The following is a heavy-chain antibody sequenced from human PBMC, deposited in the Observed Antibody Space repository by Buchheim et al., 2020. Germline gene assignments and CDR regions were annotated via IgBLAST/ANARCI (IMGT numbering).Heavy chain of an antibody. D-gene: IGHD2-2*01. CDR1: GGSISSSSYY. CDR3: ARQRLNVVVPAARGYFDY. V-gene: IGHV4-39*01. CDR2: IYYSGST. J-gene: IGHJ4*02. Sequence: QLQLQESGPGLVKPSETLSLTCTVSGGSISSSSYYWGWIRQPPGKGVEWIGSIYYSGSTYYNPSLKSRVTISVDTSKNQFSLKLSSVTAADTAVYYCARQRLNVVVPAARGYFDYWGQGTL.